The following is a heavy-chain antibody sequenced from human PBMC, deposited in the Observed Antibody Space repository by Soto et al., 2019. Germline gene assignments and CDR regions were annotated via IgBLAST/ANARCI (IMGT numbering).Heavy chain of an antibody. CDR1: GGSFSGYY. Sequence: PSETLSLTCAVYGGSFSGYYWSWIRQPPGKGLEWIGEINHSGSTNYNPSLKSRVTISVDTSKNQFSLKLSSVTAADTAVYYCARGYYAFWNYGMDVWGQGTTVTVSS. V-gene: IGHV4-34*01. CDR3: ARGYYAFWNYGMDV. D-gene: IGHD3-3*01. CDR2: INHSGST. J-gene: IGHJ6*02.